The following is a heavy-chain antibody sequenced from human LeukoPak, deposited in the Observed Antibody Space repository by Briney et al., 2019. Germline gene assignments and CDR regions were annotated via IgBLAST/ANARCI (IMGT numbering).Heavy chain of an antibody. V-gene: IGHV1-8*01. CDR3: ARGTVCGSGGKCSGSWYYDY. Sequence: GASVKVSCKASGYTFTSNDINWVRQATGQGLEWMGWMNPNSGNTGYAQKFQGRVAMTRNTSISTAYMELSSLRSEDTAVYYCARGTVCGSGGKCSGSWYYDYWGQGTLVTVSS. J-gene: IGHJ4*02. D-gene: IGHD6-13*01. CDR1: GYTFTSND. CDR2: MNPNSGNT.